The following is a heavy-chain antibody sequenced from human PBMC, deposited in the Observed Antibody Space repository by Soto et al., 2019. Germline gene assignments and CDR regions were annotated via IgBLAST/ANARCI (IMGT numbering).Heavy chain of an antibody. D-gene: IGHD3-3*01. J-gene: IGHJ6*02. CDR3: ARDKPYFWSGYYTPHYYYYGMDV. V-gene: IGHV4-34*01. CDR1: GGSFSGYY. CDR2: INHSGST. Sequence: SETLSLTCAVYGGSFSGYYWSWIRQPSGKGLEWIGEINHSGSTNYNPSLKSRVTISVDTSKNQFSLKLSSVTAADMAVYYCARDKPYFWSGYYTPHYYYYGMDVWGQGTTVTVSS.